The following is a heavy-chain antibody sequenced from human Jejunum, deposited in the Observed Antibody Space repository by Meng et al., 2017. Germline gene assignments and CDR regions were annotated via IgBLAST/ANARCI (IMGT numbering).Heavy chain of an antibody. CDR3: ARDNWGSLDY. D-gene: IGHD7-27*01. CDR2: GST. Sequence: PVTGWGPGRGGPSETLPLPWTGSGGSVSSNNDGWGWIRQPPGKGLEWIGYGSTNHNPSLKSRVTISVDTSKNQFFLTLNSVTAADTAIYYCARDNWGSLDYWGQGILVTVSS. CDR1: GGSVSSNNDG. J-gene: IGHJ4*02. V-gene: IGHV4-61*01.